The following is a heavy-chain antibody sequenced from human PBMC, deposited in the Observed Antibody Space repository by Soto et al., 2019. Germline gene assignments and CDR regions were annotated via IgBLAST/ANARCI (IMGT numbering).Heavy chain of an antibody. J-gene: IGHJ5*02. D-gene: IGHD3-9*01. CDR3: ARVHYDILTGYYDRWFDP. Sequence: PSETLSLTCTVSGGSISSYYWSWIRQPPGKGLEWIGYIYYSGSTNYNPSLKSRVTISVDTSKNQFSLKLSSVTAADTAVYYCARVHYDILTGYYDRWFDPWGQGTLVTVS. CDR2: IYYSGST. CDR1: GGSISSYY. V-gene: IGHV4-59*01.